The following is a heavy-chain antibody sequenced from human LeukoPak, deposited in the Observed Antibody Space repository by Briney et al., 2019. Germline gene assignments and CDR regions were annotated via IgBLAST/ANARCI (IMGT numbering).Heavy chain of an antibody. Sequence: GGSLRLSCAASGFTFSAHAMHWVRQAPGKGLKSVAVISFDGSNTYYPDSVKGRFTISRDNSKNTLYLQMDSLRGEDTAVYFCARDPTPWRRDYFDYWGQGTLVVVSS. CDR1: GFTFSAHA. V-gene: IGHV3-30-3*01. CDR3: ARDPTPWRRDYFDY. CDR2: ISFDGSNT. J-gene: IGHJ4*02.